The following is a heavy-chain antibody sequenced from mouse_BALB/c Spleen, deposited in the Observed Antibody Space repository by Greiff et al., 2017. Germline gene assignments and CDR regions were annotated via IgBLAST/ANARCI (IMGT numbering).Heavy chain of an antibody. Sequence: EVNVVESGGDLVKPGGSLKLSCAASGFTFSSYGMSWVRQTPDKRLEWVATISSGGSYTYYPDSVKGRFTISRDNAKNTLYLQMSSLKSEDTAMYYCARHEGYGNPWFAYWGQGTLVTGSA. J-gene: IGHJ3*01. CDR1: GFTFSSYG. CDR3: ARHEGYGNPWFAY. V-gene: IGHV5-6*01. CDR2: ISSGGSYT. D-gene: IGHD2-10*02.